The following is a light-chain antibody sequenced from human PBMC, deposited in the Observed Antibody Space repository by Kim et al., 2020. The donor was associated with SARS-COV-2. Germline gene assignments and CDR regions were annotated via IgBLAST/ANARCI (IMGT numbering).Light chain of an antibody. V-gene: IGKV1-5*03. J-gene: IGKJ4*01. Sequence: DIQMTQSPSTLSASVGDRVTITCRASETISTSLGWYQQKPGEAPKLLIYKASILEGGVPSRFSGSGSGTEFTLTISSLQPDDFASYYCQHEHTYPLTFGGGTKV. CDR2: KAS. CDR1: ETISTS. CDR3: QHEHTYPLT.